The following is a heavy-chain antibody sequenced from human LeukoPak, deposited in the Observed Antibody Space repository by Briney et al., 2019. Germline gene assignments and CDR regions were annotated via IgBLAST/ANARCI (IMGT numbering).Heavy chain of an antibody. CDR1: DGSFSGYY. J-gene: IGHJ1*01. CDR2: INHSGST. D-gene: IGHD4-17*01. CDR3: ARGGRDYGDYPLFQH. V-gene: IGHV4-34*01. Sequence: SETLSLTCAVYDGSFSGYYWSWIRQPPGKGLEWIGEINHSGSTNYNPSLKSRVTISVDTSKNQFSLKLSSVTAADTAVYYCARGGRDYGDYPLFQHWGQGTLVTVSS.